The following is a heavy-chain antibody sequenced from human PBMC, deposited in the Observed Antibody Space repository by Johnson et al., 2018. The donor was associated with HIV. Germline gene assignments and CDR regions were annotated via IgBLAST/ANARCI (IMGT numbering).Heavy chain of an antibody. D-gene: IGHD6-13*01. CDR2: ISWNSGCI. CDR1: GFTFDDYA. CDR3: AKDKAAAGPEAFDI. Sequence: EVQLVESGGGLVQSGGSLRLSCGASGFTFDDYAMHWVRQAPGKGLEWVSSISWNSGCIGYADSVKGRFTISRDNAKNSLYLQMNSLRAEDTALYYCAKDKAAAGPEAFDIWGQGTMVTVSS. V-gene: IGHV3-9*01. J-gene: IGHJ3*02.